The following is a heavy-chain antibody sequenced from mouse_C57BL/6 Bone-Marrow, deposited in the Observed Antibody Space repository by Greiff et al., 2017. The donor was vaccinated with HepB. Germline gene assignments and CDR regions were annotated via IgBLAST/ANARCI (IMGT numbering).Heavy chain of an antibody. CDR3: AREGIYDGYFYWYFDV. J-gene: IGHJ1*03. V-gene: IGHV1-15*01. Sequence: QVQLQQSGAELVRPGASVTLSCKASGYTFTDYEMHWVKQTPVHGLEWIGAIDPETGGTAYNQKFKGKATLTADKSSSTAYMELRSLTSEDSAVYFCAREGIYDGYFYWYFDVWGTGTTVTVSS. CDR1: GYTFTDYE. CDR2: IDPETGGT. D-gene: IGHD2-3*01.